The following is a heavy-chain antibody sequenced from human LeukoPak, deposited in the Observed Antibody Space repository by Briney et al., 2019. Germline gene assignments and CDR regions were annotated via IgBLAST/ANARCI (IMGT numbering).Heavy chain of an antibody. CDR2: ISGSGGST. J-gene: IGHJ4*02. D-gene: IGHD4-11*01. CDR1: GFTFSSYA. V-gene: IGHV3-23*01. Sequence: PGGSLRLSCAASGFTFSSYAMSWVRQAPGKGLEGVSAISGSGGSTYYADSVKGRFTISRDNSKNSLYLQMNSLRAEDTAVYYCARTRNGPLQYPHWVQGTLVTVSS. CDR3: ARTRNGPLQYPH.